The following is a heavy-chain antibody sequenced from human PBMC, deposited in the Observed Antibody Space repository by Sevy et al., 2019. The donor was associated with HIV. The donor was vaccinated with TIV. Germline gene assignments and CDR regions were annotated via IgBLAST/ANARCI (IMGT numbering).Heavy chain of an antibody. V-gene: IGHV3-21*04. CDR1: GFTFSNYN. Sequence: GGSLRLSCAASGFTFSNYNINWVRQAPGKGLDWVASISSSSGFIYYADSVKGRFTISRDNANNSLYLDMNSLRAEDTAVYFCARDRLSRWFREWDVWGQGTTVTVSS. J-gene: IGHJ6*01. CDR2: ISSSSGFI. CDR3: ARDRLSRWFREWDV. D-gene: IGHD3-10*01.